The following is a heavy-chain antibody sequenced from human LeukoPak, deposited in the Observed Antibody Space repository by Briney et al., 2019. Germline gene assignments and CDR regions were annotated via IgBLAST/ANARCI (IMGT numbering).Heavy chain of an antibody. CDR2: IYTSGST. J-gene: IGHJ4*02. Sequence: PSETLSLTCTVSGGSISSGSYYWSWIRQPAGKGLEWIGRIYTSGSTNYNPSLKSRVTISVDTSKNQFSPKLSSVTAADTAVYYCARGPYSSSSLWGQGTLVTVSS. D-gene: IGHD6-6*01. CDR1: GGSISSGSYY. V-gene: IGHV4-61*02. CDR3: ARGPYSSSSL.